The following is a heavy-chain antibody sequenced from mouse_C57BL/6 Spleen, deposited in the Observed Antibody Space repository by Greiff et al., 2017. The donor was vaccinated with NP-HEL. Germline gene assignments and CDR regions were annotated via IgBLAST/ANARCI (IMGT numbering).Heavy chain of an antibody. CDR3: ARRAGSSSYWYFDV. J-gene: IGHJ1*03. D-gene: IGHD1-1*01. CDR1: GYTFTSYW. CDR2: IDPSDSYT. V-gene: IGHV1-69*01. Sequence: QVQLKQPGAELVMPGASVKLSCKASGYTFTSYWMHWVKQRPGQGLEWIGEIDPSDSYTNYNQKFKGKSTLTVDKSSSTAYMQLSSLTSEDSAVYYCARRAGSSSYWYFDVWGTGTTVTVSS.